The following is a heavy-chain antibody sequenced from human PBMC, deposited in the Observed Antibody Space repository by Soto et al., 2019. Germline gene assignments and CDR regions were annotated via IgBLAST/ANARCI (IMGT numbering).Heavy chain of an antibody. D-gene: IGHD6-19*01. CDR3: VKDGSSGWPYYYGMDV. CDR2: TYYRSKWYN. J-gene: IGHJ6*02. V-gene: IGHV6-1*01. CDR1: GDSVSSNSAA. Sequence: PSQTLSLTCAIAGDSVSSNSAAWNWIRQSPPRGLEWLGRTYYRSKWYNDYAKSVKSRISIIPDTSKNQFSLQLNSMTPEDTAVYYCVKDGSSGWPYYYGMDVWGQGTTVTVSS.